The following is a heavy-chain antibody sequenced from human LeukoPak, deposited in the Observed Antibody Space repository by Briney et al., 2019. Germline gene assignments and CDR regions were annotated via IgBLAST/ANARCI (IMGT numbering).Heavy chain of an antibody. J-gene: IGHJ3*02. D-gene: IGHD1-26*01. CDR2: LYDTGGT. Sequence: SETLPLTCTVSGGSISVYHWSWIRQPPGKGLEWIGYLYDTGGTNYNPSLKSRVTISVDTSKNQISLKLSSVTAADTAVYFCAKEGMGSEATTADGAFDIWGQGTTVTVSS. CDR3: AKEGMGSEATTADGAFDI. V-gene: IGHV4-59*12. CDR1: GGSISVYH.